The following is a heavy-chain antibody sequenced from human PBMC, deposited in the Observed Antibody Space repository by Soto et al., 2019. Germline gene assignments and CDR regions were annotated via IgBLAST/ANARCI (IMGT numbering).Heavy chain of an antibody. CDR1: GYSIASGYY. V-gene: IGHV4-38-2*01. CDR2: IYHAGSV. Sequence: ETLSLTCAVSGYSIASGYYWAWIRQSPGKGLEWIGSIYHAGSVYYNPSLKSRVTISVDTSKNQFSLKLSSVTAADTAVYYCARGSALGPRAPFWPWGQGTLVTVSS. J-gene: IGHJ5*02. CDR3: ARGSALGPRAPFWP. D-gene: IGHD7-27*01.